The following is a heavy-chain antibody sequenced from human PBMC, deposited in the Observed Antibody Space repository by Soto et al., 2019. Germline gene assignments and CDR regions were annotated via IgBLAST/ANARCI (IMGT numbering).Heavy chain of an antibody. CDR2: ISGSGGST. CDR1: GFTFSSYA. D-gene: IGHD3-3*01. CDR3: AKGGIITIFGVVTHFDY. V-gene: IGHV3-23*01. J-gene: IGHJ4*02. Sequence: EVQLLESGGGLVQPGGSLRLSCAASGFTFSSYAMSWVRQAPGKGLEWVSAISGSGGSTYYADSVKGRFTISRDNSKNTLYLQMNSLSAEDTAVYYCAKGGIITIFGVVTHFDYWGQGTLVTVSS.